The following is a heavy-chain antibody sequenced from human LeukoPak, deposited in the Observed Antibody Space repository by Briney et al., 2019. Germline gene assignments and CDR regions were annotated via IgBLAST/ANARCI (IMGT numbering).Heavy chain of an antibody. J-gene: IGHJ4*02. CDR3: AGDLSVGGYSGYELDY. CDR1: GYTFTSYG. Sequence: GASVKVSCKASGYTFTSYGISWVRQAPGQGLEWMGWISAYNGNTNYAQKLQGRVTMTTDTSTSTAYMELRSLRSDDTAVYYCAGDLSVGGYSGYELDYWGQGTLVTVSS. CDR2: ISAYNGNT. D-gene: IGHD5-12*01. V-gene: IGHV1-18*01.